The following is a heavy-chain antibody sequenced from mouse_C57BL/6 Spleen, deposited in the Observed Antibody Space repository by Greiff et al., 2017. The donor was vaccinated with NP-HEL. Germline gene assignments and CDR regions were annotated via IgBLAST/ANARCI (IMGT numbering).Heavy chain of an antibody. CDR3: ANDGYEAWFAY. V-gene: IGHV1-82*01. D-gene: IGHD2-2*01. CDR1: GYAFSSSW. CDR2: IYPGDGDT. J-gene: IGHJ3*01. Sequence: VKLQESGPELVKPGASVKISCKASGYAFSSSWMNWVKQRPGKGLEWIGRIYPGDGDTNYNGKFKGKATLTADKYSSTAYMQLSSLTSEDSAVYFGANDGYEAWFAYWGQGTLVTVSA.